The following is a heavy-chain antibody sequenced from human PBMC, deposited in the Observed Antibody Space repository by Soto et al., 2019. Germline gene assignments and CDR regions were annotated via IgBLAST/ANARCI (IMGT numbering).Heavy chain of an antibody. CDR3: AKDSVVRGLAEYYMDV. D-gene: IGHD3-10*01. J-gene: IGHJ6*03. Sequence: PGGSLRLSCAASGFTFSSYAMSWVRQAPGKGLEWVSAISGSGGSTYYADSVKGRFTISRDNSKNTLYLQMNSLRAEDTDVYYCAKDSVVRGLAEYYMDVWGKGTTVTVSS. CDR1: GFTFSSYA. CDR2: ISGSGGST. V-gene: IGHV3-23*01.